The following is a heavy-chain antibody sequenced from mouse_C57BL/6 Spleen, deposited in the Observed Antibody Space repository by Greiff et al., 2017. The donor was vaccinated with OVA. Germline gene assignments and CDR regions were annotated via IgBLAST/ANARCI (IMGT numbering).Heavy chain of an antibody. D-gene: IGHD2-4*01. V-gene: IGHV5-12*01. CDR2: ISNGGGST. Sequence: EVKVEESGGGLVQPGGSLKLSCAASGFTFSDYYMYWVRQTPEKRLEWVAYISNGGGSTYYPDTVKGRFTISRDNAKNTLYLQMSRLKSEDTAMYYCARHNDYDDWYFDVWGTGTTGTVSS. CDR1: GFTFSDYY. J-gene: IGHJ1*03. CDR3: ARHNDYDDWYFDV.